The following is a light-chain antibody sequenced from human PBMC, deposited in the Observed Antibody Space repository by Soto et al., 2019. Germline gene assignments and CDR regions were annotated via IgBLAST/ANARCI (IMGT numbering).Light chain of an antibody. CDR3: SSYAGRNNLI. Sequence: QSALTQPPSASGSPGQSVTISCTGTSSDVGGYNYVSWYQQHPGKAPKLMIYEVSKRPSGVPDRFSGSKSGNTASLTVSGLQAEGEADYYCSSYAGRNNLIFGGGTKLTVL. CDR2: EVS. J-gene: IGLJ2*01. CDR1: SSDVGGYNY. V-gene: IGLV2-8*01.